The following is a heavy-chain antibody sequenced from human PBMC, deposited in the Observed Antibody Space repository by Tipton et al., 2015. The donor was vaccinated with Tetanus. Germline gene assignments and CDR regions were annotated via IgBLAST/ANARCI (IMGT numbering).Heavy chain of an antibody. D-gene: IGHD2-15*01. Sequence: TLSLTCTVSGDPMNDFYWSWIRQPPGKGLEWIGHIFYSGNTDYNPSLKSRVTISVDTSRKQFSLRLSSVTAAVTAVYYCARVEEGYCSGGTCYFADWGRGTLVTVSS. J-gene: IGHJ4*02. CDR1: GDPMNDFY. CDR3: ARVEEGYCSGGTCYFAD. V-gene: IGHV4-59*01. CDR2: IFYSGNT.